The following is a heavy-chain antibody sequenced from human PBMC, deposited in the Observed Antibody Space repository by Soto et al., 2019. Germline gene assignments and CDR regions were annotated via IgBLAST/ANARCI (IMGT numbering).Heavy chain of an antibody. J-gene: IGHJ6*02. CDR2: IDPIDSYT. D-gene: IGHD3-16*01. V-gene: IGHV5-10-1*01. Sequence: GESLKISCKGSGYSFTSYWISCVRQMPGKGLEWMGRIDPIDSYTNYSPSFQGHVTISADKSISTAYLQWSSLKASDTAMYYCARRAHMSRRGETFSYYYYGMDVWGQGTTVTVSS. CDR1: GYSFTSYW. CDR3: ARRAHMSRRGETFSYYYYGMDV.